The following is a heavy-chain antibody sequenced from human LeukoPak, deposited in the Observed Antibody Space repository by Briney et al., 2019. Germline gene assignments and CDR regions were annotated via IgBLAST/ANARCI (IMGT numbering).Heavy chain of an antibody. CDR2: IYHSGST. CDR3: ARAEVGASPYFDY. D-gene: IGHD1-26*01. CDR1: GYSISSGYY. J-gene: IGHJ4*02. V-gene: IGHV4-38-2*01. Sequence: SETLSLTCAVSGYSISSGYYWGWIRPPPGKGLEWIGSIYHSGSTYYNPSLKRRVTIEGDTTKNQFSLRLSSVTAADTAVYYCARAEVGASPYFDYWGQGTLVTVSS.